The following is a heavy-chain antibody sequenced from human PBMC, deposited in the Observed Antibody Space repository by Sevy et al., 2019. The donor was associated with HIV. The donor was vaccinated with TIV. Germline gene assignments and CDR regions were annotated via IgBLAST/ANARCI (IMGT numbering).Heavy chain of an antibody. D-gene: IGHD3-22*01. J-gene: IGHJ6*02. CDR1: GFTFSRYA. CDR3: AKGDRTFYGMDV. CDR2: ISGSAGST. Sequence: GGSLRLSCAASGFTFSRYAMNWVRQAPGKGLEWVSAISGSAGSTYYADSVEGRFTISRDNSKNTLFLQMNSLSVEDTALYYCAKGDRTFYGMDVWGQGTTVTVSS. V-gene: IGHV3-23*01.